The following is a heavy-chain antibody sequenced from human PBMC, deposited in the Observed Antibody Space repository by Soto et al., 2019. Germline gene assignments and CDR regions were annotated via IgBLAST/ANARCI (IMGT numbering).Heavy chain of an antibody. CDR3: ARGSSSWRYYYYYGMDV. CDR2: IYYSGST. J-gene: IGHJ6*02. Sequence: SETLSLTCSVSGGSVSSGSYFWSWIRQPPGKGLEWIGYIYYSGSTKYNPSLKSRVTISVDTSTSTAYMELRSLRSDDTAVYYCARGSSSWRYYYYYGMDVWGQGTTVTVSS. D-gene: IGHD6-13*01. CDR1: GGSVSSGSYF. V-gene: IGHV4-61*01.